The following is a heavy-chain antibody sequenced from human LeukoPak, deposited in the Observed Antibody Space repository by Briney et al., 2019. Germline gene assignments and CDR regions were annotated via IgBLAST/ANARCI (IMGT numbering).Heavy chain of an antibody. Sequence: GGSLRLSCAASEFTFSSYAMHWVRQTPGKGLEWVAAISYDGTNKYHTDSVKGRFTISRDNSKNTLYLQMNSLRAEDTAVYYCARDLGNASGTYYDNHFDSWGQGTLVTVSS. CDR2: ISYDGTNK. D-gene: IGHD3-10*01. J-gene: IGHJ4*02. CDR3: ARDLGNASGTYYDNHFDS. CDR1: EFTFSSYA. V-gene: IGHV3-30-3*01.